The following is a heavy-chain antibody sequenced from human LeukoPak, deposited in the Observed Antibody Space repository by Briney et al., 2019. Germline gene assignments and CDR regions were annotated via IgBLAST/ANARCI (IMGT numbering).Heavy chain of an antibody. CDR1: GFTFSSYG. D-gene: IGHD3-22*01. V-gene: IGHV3-33*01. Sequence: GRSLRLSCAASGFTFSSYGMHWVRQAPGKGLEWVAVIWYDGSIKYYADSVKGRFTISRDNSKDTLYLQMNSLRAEDTAVYYCARDWNSSGQLIWGQGTLVTVSS. CDR3: ARDWNSSGQLI. J-gene: IGHJ4*02. CDR2: IWYDGSIK.